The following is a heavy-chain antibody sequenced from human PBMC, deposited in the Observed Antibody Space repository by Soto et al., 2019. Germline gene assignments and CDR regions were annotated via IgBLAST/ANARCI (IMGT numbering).Heavy chain of an antibody. D-gene: IGHD6-13*01. Sequence: SETLYLTCTVSGGSISSYYWSWIRQPPGQGLEWIGYIYYSGSTNYNPSLKSRVAISVDTSKNQFSLKLSSVTAADTAVYYCARLRVASAGIDYWGQGALVTVSS. V-gene: IGHV4-59*08. CDR2: IYYSGST. J-gene: IGHJ4*02. CDR1: GGSISSYY. CDR3: ARLRVASAGIDY.